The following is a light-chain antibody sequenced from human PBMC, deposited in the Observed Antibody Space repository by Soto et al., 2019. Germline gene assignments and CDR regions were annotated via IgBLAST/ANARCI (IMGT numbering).Light chain of an antibody. CDR2: DAS. Sequence: DIQMTQSPSSLSASVGDRVTITCQASQDISNYLNWYQQKTGKAPKLLIYDASNLETGVPSRFSGSGSGTDFTFTISSLQPEDIATYYCQQYDNLPPYTFGQATKLEIK. CDR1: QDISNY. J-gene: IGKJ2*01. CDR3: QQYDNLPPYT. V-gene: IGKV1-33*01.